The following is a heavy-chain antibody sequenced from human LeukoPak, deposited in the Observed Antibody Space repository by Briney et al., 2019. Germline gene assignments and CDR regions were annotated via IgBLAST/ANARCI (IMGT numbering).Heavy chain of an antibody. Sequence: GESRKISCKGSGYSFTSYWIGWVRQMPGKGLEWMGTIYPGDSDTRYSPSFQGQVTISADKSISTAYLQWSSLKASDTAMYYCARGTDGSGSYKNWFDPWGQGTLVTVSS. J-gene: IGHJ5*02. V-gene: IGHV5-51*01. D-gene: IGHD3-10*01. CDR2: IYPGDSDT. CDR1: GYSFTSYW. CDR3: ARGTDGSGSYKNWFDP.